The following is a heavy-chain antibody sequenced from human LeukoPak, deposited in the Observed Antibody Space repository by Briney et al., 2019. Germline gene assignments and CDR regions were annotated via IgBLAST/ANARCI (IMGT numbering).Heavy chain of an antibody. Sequence: SETLSLTCAVYGGSFSGYYWSWIRQPPGKGLEWIGEINHSGSTYYNPSLKSRVTISVDRSKNQFSLKMRSVTASDTAEYYCARRSGGAFDIWGQGTMVTVSP. CDR3: ARRSGGAFDI. CDR1: GGSFSGYY. V-gene: IGHV4-34*01. D-gene: IGHD2-15*01. J-gene: IGHJ3*02. CDR2: INHSGST.